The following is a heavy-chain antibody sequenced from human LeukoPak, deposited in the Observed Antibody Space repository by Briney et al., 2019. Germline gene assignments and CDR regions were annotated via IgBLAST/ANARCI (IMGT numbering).Heavy chain of an antibody. Sequence: GGSLRLSCAASGFTFSSYSMNWVRQAPGNGLEWLSSISSSSSYIYYADSVKGRFTISRDNAKNSLYLQMNSLGAEDTAVYYCAREITGITFDYWGQGTLVTVSS. CDR1: GFTFSSYS. CDR3: AREITGITFDY. D-gene: IGHD1-7*01. J-gene: IGHJ4*02. V-gene: IGHV3-21*01. CDR2: ISSSSSYI.